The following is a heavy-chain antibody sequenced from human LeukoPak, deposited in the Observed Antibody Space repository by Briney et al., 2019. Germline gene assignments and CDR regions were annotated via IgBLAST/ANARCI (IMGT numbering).Heavy chain of an antibody. J-gene: IGHJ4*02. CDR3: ARDGAFGIYDY. V-gene: IGHV3-7*01. CDR2: IKQDGNEK. D-gene: IGHD3-3*02. CDR1: GFTFSSYW. Sequence: GGSLRLSCAASGFTFSSYWMTWVRQAPGKGLEWVASIKQDGNEKYYVDSVKGRFTISRDNARNSLYLQMSSLRADDTAVYYCARDGAFGIYDYWGQGTLVTVSS.